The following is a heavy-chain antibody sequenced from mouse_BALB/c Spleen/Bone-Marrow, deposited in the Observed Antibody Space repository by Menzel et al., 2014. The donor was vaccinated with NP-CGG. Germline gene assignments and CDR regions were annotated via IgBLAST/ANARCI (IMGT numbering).Heavy chain of an antibody. V-gene: IGHV14-3*02. CDR2: IDPANGNT. D-gene: IGHD1-1*01. CDR3: ARNCGSSLDY. J-gene: IGHJ2*01. CDR1: GFNIXGSY. Sequence: VQLQQSGAEIAKPGASVKSSCTTSGFNIXGSYIYWMKQRPEQGLEWIGRIDPANGNTRYDPKFQGKATITVDTSSATAYLQLSSLTSEDTAVYYCARNCGSSLDYWGQGTTLTVSS.